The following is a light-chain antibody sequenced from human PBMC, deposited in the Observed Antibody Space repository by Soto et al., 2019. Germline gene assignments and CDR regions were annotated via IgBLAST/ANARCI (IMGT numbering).Light chain of an antibody. J-gene: IGLJ1*01. CDR1: SSDVGHYNY. CDR2: DVR. CDR3: CSYTTTTSRV. V-gene: IGLV2-14*03. Sequence: QSVLTQPASVSGSPGQSITISCTGTSSDVGHYNYVSWYQQHPGNAPKLMIYDVRLRPPGVSDRFSGSKSGNTASLTISGLQAEDEADYYCCSYTTTTSRVFGTGTKVTVL.